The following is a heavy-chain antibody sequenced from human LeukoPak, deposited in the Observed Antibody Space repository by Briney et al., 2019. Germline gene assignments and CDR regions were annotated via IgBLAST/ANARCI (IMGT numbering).Heavy chain of an antibody. J-gene: IGHJ6*02. CDR3: AKDIEIHPVDGYGMDV. V-gene: IGHV3-23*01. CDR1: GFTFSSYA. CDR2: ISGSGGST. D-gene: IGHD5-12*01. Sequence: GGSLRLSCAASGFTFSSYAMSWVRQVPGKGLEWVSAISGSGGSTYYADSVKGRFTISRDNSKNTLYLQMNSLRAEDTAVYHCAKDIEIHPVDGYGMDVWGQGTTVTVSS.